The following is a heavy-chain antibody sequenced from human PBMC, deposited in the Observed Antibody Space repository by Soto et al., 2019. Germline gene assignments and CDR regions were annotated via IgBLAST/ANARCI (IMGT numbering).Heavy chain of an antibody. Sequence: EVQLLDSGGGLVQPGGSLRLSCIASGFTFSTYAMSWVRQGPGKGLEWVSGIGGNGATTRYADSVKGRFTISGDNSKNTAYLQMNNLRDEDTAVYYCAKTLYGGCDYWARGTLVTVSS. CDR3: AKTLYGGCDY. CDR1: GFTFSTYA. V-gene: IGHV3-23*01. D-gene: IGHD5-12*01. J-gene: IGHJ4*02. CDR2: IGGNGATT.